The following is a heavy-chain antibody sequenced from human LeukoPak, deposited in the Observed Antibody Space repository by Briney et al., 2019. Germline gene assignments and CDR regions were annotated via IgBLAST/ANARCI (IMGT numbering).Heavy chain of an antibody. J-gene: IGHJ4*02. D-gene: IGHD1-1*01. CDR1: GFSFSTYS. Sequence: GGSLRLSCAASGFSFSTYSMNWVRQAPGKGLEWVSYVVGSSSTIYYADSVKGRFTISRDNAKNSLYLRMDSLRAEDTAVYYCATDSPETAAFDYWGQGTLVTVSS. CDR3: ATDSPETAAFDY. CDR2: VVGSSSTI. V-gene: IGHV3-48*04.